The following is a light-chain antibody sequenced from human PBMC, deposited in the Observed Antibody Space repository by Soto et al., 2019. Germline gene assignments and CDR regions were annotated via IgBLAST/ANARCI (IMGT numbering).Light chain of an antibody. CDR2: AAS. CDR1: QGIRNF. Sequence: DIQMTQSPTSLSASVGDRVTITCRARQGIRNFVAWYQQKPGKAPKLLIYAASTLQSGVPSRFSGSASGTDFTLTINSLQPEDVATYSCQKYSSVPVFGPGTKVEIK. CDR3: QKYSSVPV. V-gene: IGKV1-27*01. J-gene: IGKJ3*01.